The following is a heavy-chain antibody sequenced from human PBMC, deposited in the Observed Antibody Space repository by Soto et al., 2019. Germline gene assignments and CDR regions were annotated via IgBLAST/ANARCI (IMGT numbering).Heavy chain of an antibody. CDR2: TVANNGYT. CDR1: GYAFTSFG. J-gene: IGHJ4*02. CDR3: ARGVGRFLEWNNFFFDY. D-gene: IGHD3-3*01. Sequence: ASVKVSCKASGYAFTSFGISWVRQAPGQGLEWMGWTVANNGYTKYAQNLQGRVTLITDTSTSTAYMELRSLMYDDTAVYYCARGVGRFLEWNNFFFDYWGQGTLVNVSS. V-gene: IGHV1-18*01.